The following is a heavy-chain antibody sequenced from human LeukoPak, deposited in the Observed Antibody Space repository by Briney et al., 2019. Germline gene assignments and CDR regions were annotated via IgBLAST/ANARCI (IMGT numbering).Heavy chain of an antibody. CDR2: TSYDGSKE. CDR3: AKARVTHAWEIVYYDY. Sequence: PGRSLRPSCAASGFTFTHYGMHWVRQAPGKGLEWVAVTSYDGSKEFYADSVKGRFTISRDNSRDTVFLQMNSLTDDDTAVYFCAKARVTHAWEIVYYDYWGQGVQVTVSS. V-gene: IGHV3-30*18. D-gene: IGHD1-26*01. J-gene: IGHJ4*02. CDR1: GFTFTHYG.